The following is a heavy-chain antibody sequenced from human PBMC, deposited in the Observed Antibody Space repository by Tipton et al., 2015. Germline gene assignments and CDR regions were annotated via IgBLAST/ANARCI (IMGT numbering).Heavy chain of an antibody. Sequence: PGLVKPSQTLLLTCAISGDSVSSNSAAWNWIRQSPSGGLEWLGRTYYRSKWYDDYVVSVKSRITIDPDTSKNQFFLQLNSVTPEDTAVYYCVRESLVMSDYWGQGALVTVSS. CDR2: TYYRSKWYD. CDR1: GDSVSSNSAA. V-gene: IGHV6-1*01. J-gene: IGHJ4*02. D-gene: IGHD3-9*01. CDR3: VRESLVMSDY.